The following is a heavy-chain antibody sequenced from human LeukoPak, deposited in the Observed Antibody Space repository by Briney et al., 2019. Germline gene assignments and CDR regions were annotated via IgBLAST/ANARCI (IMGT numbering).Heavy chain of an antibody. Sequence: PGGSLRLSCAASGFTFSSYSMNWVRQAPGKGLEWVSSISSSSSYIYYADSVKGRFTISRDNAKNSLYLQMNSLRAEDTAVYYCARKLRPERNYYDSSGYLTIDYWGQGTLVTVSS. CDR2: ISSSSSYI. J-gene: IGHJ4*02. CDR3: ARKLRPERNYYDSSGYLTIDY. CDR1: GFTFSSYS. D-gene: IGHD3-22*01. V-gene: IGHV3-21*01.